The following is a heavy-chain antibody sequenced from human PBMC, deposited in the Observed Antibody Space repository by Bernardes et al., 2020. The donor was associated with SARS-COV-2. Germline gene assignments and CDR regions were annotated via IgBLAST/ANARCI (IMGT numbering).Heavy chain of an antibody. V-gene: IGHV4-4*07. J-gene: IGHJ6*02. D-gene: IGHD2-2*01. CDR1: GGSISSYY. Sequence: SETLSLTCTVSGGSISSYYWSWIRQPAGKGLEWIGRIYTSGSTNYNPSLKSRVTMSVDTSKNQFSLKLSSVTAADTAVYYCARGIVVVPAAPEIYYYYYGMDVWGQGTTVTVSS. CDR2: IYTSGST. CDR3: ARGIVVVPAAPEIYYYYYGMDV.